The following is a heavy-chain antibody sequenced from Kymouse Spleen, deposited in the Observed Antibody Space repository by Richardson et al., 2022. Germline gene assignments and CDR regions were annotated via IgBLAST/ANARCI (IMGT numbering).Heavy chain of an antibody. Sequence: EVQLVESGGGLVKPGGSLRLSCAASGFTFSNAWMSWVRQAPGKGLEWVGRIKSKTDGGTTDYAAPVKGRFTISRDDSKNTLYLQMNSLKTEDTAVYYCTTGLYSSSWFDYWGQGTLVTVSS. J-gene: IGHJ4*02. D-gene: IGHD6-13*01. V-gene: IGHV3-15*01. CDR2: IKSKTDGGTT. CDR3: TTGLYSSSWFDY. CDR1: GFTFSNAW.